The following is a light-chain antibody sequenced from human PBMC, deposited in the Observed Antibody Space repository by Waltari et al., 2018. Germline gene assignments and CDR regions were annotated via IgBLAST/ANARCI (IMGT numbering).Light chain of an antibody. V-gene: IGKV3-11*01. Sequence: EIVLTQSPATLSLSPGERATLSCRASQSVSNHLAWYQQKPGQAPRLLIYDASNRATGIPARFSGSGSGTDFILTISSLEPEDFAVYYCHQRSNWPPYTFGQGTKLEIK. CDR2: DAS. J-gene: IGKJ2*01. CDR1: QSVSNH. CDR3: HQRSNWPPYT.